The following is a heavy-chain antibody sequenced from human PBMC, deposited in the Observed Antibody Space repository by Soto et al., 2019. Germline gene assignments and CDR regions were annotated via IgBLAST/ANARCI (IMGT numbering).Heavy chain of an antibody. V-gene: IGHV1-8*01. Sequence: QVQLVQSGAEVKKPGASVKVSCKASGYTFTSYDINWVRQATGQGLEWMGWMNPNSGNTGYAQKFQGRVTMTRNTSISTAYMELSNLRSEDTAVYYCARDYYDSSGKPGGMDVWGQGTTVTVSS. CDR2: MNPNSGNT. D-gene: IGHD3-22*01. J-gene: IGHJ6*02. CDR3: ARDYYDSSGKPGGMDV. CDR1: GYTFTSYD.